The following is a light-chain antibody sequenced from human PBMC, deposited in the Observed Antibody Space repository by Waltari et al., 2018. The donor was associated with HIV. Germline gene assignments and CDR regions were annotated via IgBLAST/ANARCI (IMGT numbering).Light chain of an antibody. CDR1: IGDVGGYDH. CDR2: EVR. J-gene: IGLJ3*02. Sequence: QSALTQPPSASGSPGQSLTLPCPGTIGDVGGYDHVPWYQQHPSTAPQLLIYEVRQRPSGVPDRFSGSKSGNTASLTVSGLQAEDEADYHCMSYTGHNRWVFGGGTKLTVL. V-gene: IGLV2-8*01. CDR3: MSYTGHNRWV.